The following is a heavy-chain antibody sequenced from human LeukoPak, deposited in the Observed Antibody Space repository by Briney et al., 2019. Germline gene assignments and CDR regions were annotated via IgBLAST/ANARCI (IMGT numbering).Heavy chain of an antibody. D-gene: IGHD6-19*01. V-gene: IGHV3-9*01. J-gene: IGHJ4*02. Sequence: PGRSLRLSCAASGFTFDDYAMHWVRQAPGKGLEWVSGIGWNSGSIGYADSVKGRVTISRDNAKNSLYLQMNSLRAEDTALYYCAKDRAVAGTYYFDYWGQGTLVTVSS. CDR1: GFTFDDYA. CDR3: AKDRAVAGTYYFDY. CDR2: IGWNSGSI.